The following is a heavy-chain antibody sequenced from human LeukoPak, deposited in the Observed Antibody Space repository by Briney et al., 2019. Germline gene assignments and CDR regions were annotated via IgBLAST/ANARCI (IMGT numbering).Heavy chain of an antibody. Sequence: GGSLRLSCAASGFTFSSYSMNWVRQAPGKGLEWVSSISSSSSYIYYADSVKGRFTISRDNAKNSLYLQMNSLRAEDTAVYYCASRLHYYDSSGRFDYWGQGTLVTVSS. D-gene: IGHD3-22*01. J-gene: IGHJ4*02. CDR3: ASRLHYYDSSGRFDY. V-gene: IGHV3-21*01. CDR1: GFTFSSYS. CDR2: ISSSSSYI.